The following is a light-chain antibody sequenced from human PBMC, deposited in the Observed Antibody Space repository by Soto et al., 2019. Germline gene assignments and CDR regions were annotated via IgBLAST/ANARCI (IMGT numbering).Light chain of an antibody. CDR1: QSVSSN. V-gene: IGKV3-15*01. J-gene: IGKJ5*01. CDR3: QQENNWPPIT. CDR2: GAS. Sequence: IVMTQSPATLSVSPGERATLSCRASQSVSSNLAWYQQKPGQAPRLLIYGASTRATGIPARFSGSGSGTEFTITIRSRQAEDVAVFYCQQENNWPPITFGQGTPLE.